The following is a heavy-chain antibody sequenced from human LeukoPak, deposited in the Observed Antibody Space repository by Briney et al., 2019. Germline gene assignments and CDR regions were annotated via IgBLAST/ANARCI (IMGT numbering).Heavy chain of an antibody. V-gene: IGHV4-34*01. CDR3: ARGPRRPAAAPEY. Sequence: SETLPLTCAVYGGSFSGYYWSWIRQPPGKGLEWIGEINHSGSTNYNPSLKSRVTIAVDTSKNQFSLKVSSVTAADTAVYRCARGPRRPAAAPEYWGQGTLVTVSS. J-gene: IGHJ4*02. D-gene: IGHD6-13*01. CDR2: INHSGST. CDR1: GGSFSGYY.